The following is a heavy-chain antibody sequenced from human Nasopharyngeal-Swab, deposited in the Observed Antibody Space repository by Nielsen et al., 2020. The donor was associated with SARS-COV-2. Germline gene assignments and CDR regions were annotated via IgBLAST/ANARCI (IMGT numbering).Heavy chain of an antibody. D-gene: IGHD6-13*01. V-gene: IGHV3-72*01. J-gene: IGHJ6*02. Sequence: SCAAPGFTFSAHYMDWVRQAPGKGLEWVGRSRNKANSYTTEYAASVKGRFTISRDDSKNSLYLQMSSLRTEDTALYYCARDLSSIWTSGLGVWGQGTTVIVSS. CDR3: ARDLSSIWTSGLGV. CDR2: SRNKANSYTT. CDR1: GFTFSAHY.